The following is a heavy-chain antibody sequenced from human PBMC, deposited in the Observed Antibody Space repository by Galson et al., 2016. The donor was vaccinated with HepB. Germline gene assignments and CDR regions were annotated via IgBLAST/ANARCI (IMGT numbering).Heavy chain of an antibody. J-gene: IGHJ4*02. V-gene: IGHV4-39*01. Sequence: SETLSLTCTVSGDSISGSNYYWGWIRQPPGKGLEWIGNFYYSDNTYYNPSLKSRVTISVDTSKNQFSLKLSSVTAADTAVYYCARLVFRQGTGRDYWGQGTLVTVSS. CDR2: FYYSDNT. CDR3: ARLVFRQGTGRDY. D-gene: IGHD3/OR15-3a*01. CDR1: GDSISGSNYY.